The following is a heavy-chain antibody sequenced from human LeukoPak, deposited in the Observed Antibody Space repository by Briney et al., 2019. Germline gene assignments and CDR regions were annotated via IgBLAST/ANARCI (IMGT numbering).Heavy chain of an antibody. CDR2: IYHSGST. CDR1: GGSFSGYS. J-gene: IGHJ4*02. D-gene: IGHD5-18*01. Sequence: SETLSLTCAVYGGSFSGYSWSWIRQPPGKGLEWIGYIYHSGSTYYNPSLKSRVTISADRSKNQFSLKLSSVTAADTAVYYCARTKYNTAFDYWGQGTLVTVSS. V-gene: IGHV4-30-2*01. CDR3: ARTKYNTAFDY.